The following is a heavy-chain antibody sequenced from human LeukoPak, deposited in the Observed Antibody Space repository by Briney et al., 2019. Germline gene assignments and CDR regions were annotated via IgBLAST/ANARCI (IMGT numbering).Heavy chain of an antibody. CDR3: ARGIVVVPAAILWNAFDI. D-gene: IGHD2-2*02. CDR2: IIPIFGTA. Sequence: SVKVSCKASGGTFSSYAISWVRQAPGQGLEWMGGIIPIFGTANYAQKFQGRVTITTDESTSTAYMELSSLRSEDTAVYYCARGIVVVPAAILWNAFDIWGQGTMVTVSS. V-gene: IGHV1-69*05. CDR1: GGTFSSYA. J-gene: IGHJ3*02.